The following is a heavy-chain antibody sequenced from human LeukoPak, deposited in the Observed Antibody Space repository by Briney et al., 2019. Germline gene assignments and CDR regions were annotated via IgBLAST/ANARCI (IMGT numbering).Heavy chain of an antibody. J-gene: IGHJ5*02. V-gene: IGHV4-34*01. Sequence: PSVTLSLTCAVYGGSFSGYYWSWIRQPPGKGLEWIGEINHSGSTNYNPSLKGRVTISVDTSKNQFSLKLSSVTAADTAVYYCARGLGIAAALPSSGNWFDPWGQGTLVTVSS. CDR3: ARGLGIAAALPSSGNWFDP. CDR2: INHSGST. D-gene: IGHD6-13*01. CDR1: GGSFSGYY.